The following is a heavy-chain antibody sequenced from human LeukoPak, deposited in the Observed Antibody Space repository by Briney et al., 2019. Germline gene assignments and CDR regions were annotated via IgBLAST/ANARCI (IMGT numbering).Heavy chain of an antibody. CDR2: IIPIFGTA. V-gene: IGHV1-69*13. CDR3: ARGGTMVRGVIIGDAFDI. Sequence: SSVKVSCKASVCTFSTYAISWGLQAPGQGLEWRGGIIPIFGTANYAQKFQGRVTITADESTSTAYMELRSLRSEDPAVYYCARGGTMVRGVIIGDAFDIWGQGTMVTVSS. CDR1: VCTFSTYA. D-gene: IGHD3-10*01. J-gene: IGHJ3*02.